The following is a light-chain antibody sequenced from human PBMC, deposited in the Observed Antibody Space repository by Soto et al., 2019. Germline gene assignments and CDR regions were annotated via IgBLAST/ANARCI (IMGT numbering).Light chain of an antibody. CDR1: QSIDSW. V-gene: IGKV1-5*03. CDR3: QQYNSDWT. CDR2: KAS. J-gene: IGKJ1*01. Sequence: DIQMTQSPSTLSASVGDRVTISCRASQSIDSWLAWYQQKPGKAPKLLIYKASSLEGGVPSRFSGSGSGTEFTLTISSLQPDDFATYYCQQYNSDWTFGQGTKVEIK.